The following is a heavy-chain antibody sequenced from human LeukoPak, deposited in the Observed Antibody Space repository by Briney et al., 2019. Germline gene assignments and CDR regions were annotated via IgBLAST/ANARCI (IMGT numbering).Heavy chain of an antibody. V-gene: IGHV3-23*01. CDR2: LTWNGGRT. CDR1: GGPFKSLT. CDR3: AMTRAGVLDSFDS. J-gene: IGHJ4*02. D-gene: IGHD1-1*01. Sequence: PGGSLRLSCAASGGPFKSLTMSWIRQSPGKGLEWVSGLTWNGGRTFYADSVKGRFTISRDNSKNTVFLQVHSLRTEGTAIDYCAMTRAGVLDSFDSWGQGTLVTVSS.